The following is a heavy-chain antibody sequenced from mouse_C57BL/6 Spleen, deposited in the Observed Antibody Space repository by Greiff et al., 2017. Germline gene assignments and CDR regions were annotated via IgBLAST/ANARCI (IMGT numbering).Heavy chain of an antibody. J-gene: IGHJ2*01. Sequence: QVHVKQSGAELVRPGASVTLSCKASGYTFTDYEMHWVKQTPVHGLEWIGAIDPATGGTAYNQKFKGKAILTADTSSSTAYMELRSLTSEDSAVYYCTRNELWLRLDYWGQGTTLTVSS. V-gene: IGHV1-15*01. CDR3: TRNELWLRLDY. CDR1: GYTFTDYE. D-gene: IGHD2-2*01. CDR2: IDPATGGT.